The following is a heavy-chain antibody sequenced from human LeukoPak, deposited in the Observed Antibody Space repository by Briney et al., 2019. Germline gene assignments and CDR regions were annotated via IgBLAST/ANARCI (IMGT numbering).Heavy chain of an antibody. J-gene: IGHJ4*02. CDR1: GVSISSSEW. CDR2: IHRDGRT. Sequence: PSETLSLTCAVSGVSISSSEWWIWVRRPPGQGLEWIGEIHRDGRTRYNPSLKSRVTMSMDYSENQFSLSVTSVTAADTAIYYCGKTDIYFNPIDYWGPGSLVTVSS. V-gene: IGHV4-4*02. D-gene: IGHD3-9*01. CDR3: GKTDIYFNPIDY.